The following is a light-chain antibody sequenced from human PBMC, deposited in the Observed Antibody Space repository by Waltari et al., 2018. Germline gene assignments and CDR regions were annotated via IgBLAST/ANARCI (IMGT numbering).Light chain of an antibody. J-gene: IGLJ3*02. Sequence: QSALTQPRSVSGSPGQSVAISCTGNNSAVGGYNYVSWYQPHTGKDPKLMINDGNKRPSGVPDRFSGSKSGNTASLTISGLQAEDEAEYYCCSYAGSTSWLFGGGTKLTVL. CDR3: CSYAGSTSWL. CDR2: DGN. V-gene: IGLV2-11*01. CDR1: NSAVGGYNY.